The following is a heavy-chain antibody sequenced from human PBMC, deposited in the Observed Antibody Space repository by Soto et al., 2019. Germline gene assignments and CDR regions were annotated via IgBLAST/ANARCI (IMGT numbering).Heavy chain of an antibody. Sequence: SETLSLTCTVSGGSISTYYWSWIRQPPGKGLEWIGYIYYSGSTNYNPSLKSRVSISIDTSKNQFSLKLNSVTAADTAVYYCAAMPQHFYGSGSYWYYLDYWAQGTLVTVS. D-gene: IGHD3-10*01. CDR1: GGSISTYY. CDR2: IYYSGST. V-gene: IGHV4-59*01. J-gene: IGHJ4*02. CDR3: AAMPQHFYGSGSYWYYLDY.